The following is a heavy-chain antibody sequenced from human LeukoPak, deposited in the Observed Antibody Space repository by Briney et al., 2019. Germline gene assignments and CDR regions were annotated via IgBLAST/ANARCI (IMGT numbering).Heavy chain of an antibody. CDR2: IKQDGSEK. D-gene: IGHD6-19*01. Sequence: GGSLRLSCAASGFTFSSYWMSWVRQAPGKGLEWVANIKQDGSEKYYVDSVKGRFTISRDNAKNSLYLQMNSLRAEDTAVYYCARGGVRYSSGWYGYWGQGTLVTVSS. J-gene: IGHJ4*02. V-gene: IGHV3-7*03. CDR3: ARGGVRYSSGWYGY. CDR1: GFTFSSYW.